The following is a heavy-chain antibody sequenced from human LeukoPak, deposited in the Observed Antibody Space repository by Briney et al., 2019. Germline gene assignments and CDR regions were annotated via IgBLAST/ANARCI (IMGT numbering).Heavy chain of an antibody. CDR2: FDPEDGET. Sequence: ASVKVSCKVSGYTLTELSMHWVRQAPGKGLECMGGFDPEDGETIYAQKFQGRVTMTEDTSTDTAYMELSSLRSEDTAVYYCATTRYFKVIHAFDIWGQGTMVTVSS. J-gene: IGHJ3*02. CDR1: GYTLTELS. V-gene: IGHV1-24*01. CDR3: ATTRYFKVIHAFDI. D-gene: IGHD3-9*01.